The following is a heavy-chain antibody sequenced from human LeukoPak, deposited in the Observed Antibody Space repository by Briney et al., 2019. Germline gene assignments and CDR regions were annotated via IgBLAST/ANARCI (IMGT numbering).Heavy chain of an antibody. CDR1: GFTFDDYA. CDR3: ARAGFTFSDYFGSFFDY. J-gene: IGHJ4*02. CDR2: ISYDGSNK. D-gene: IGHD3-10*01. Sequence: GGSLRLSCVASGFTFDDYAMHWVRQAPGKGLEWVAVISYDGSNKYYADSVKGRFTISRDNSKNTLYLQMNSLRAEDTAVYYCARAGFTFSDYFGSFFDYWGQGTLVTVSS. V-gene: IGHV3-30*04.